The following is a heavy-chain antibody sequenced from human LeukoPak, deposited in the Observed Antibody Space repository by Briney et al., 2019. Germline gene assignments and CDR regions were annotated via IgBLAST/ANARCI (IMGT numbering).Heavy chain of an antibody. J-gene: IGHJ3*01. V-gene: IGHV4-59*12. CDR3: ARDLFGPGYFDF. CDR1: GGSISSYY. Sequence: SETLSLTCTVSGGSISSYYWSWIRQPPGKGLEWIGYIYYSGSTNYNPSLKSRVTISVDTSKNQFSLKLSSVTAADTAVYYCARDLFGPGYFDFRGQGTMVTVSS. D-gene: IGHD2-15*01. CDR2: IYYSGST.